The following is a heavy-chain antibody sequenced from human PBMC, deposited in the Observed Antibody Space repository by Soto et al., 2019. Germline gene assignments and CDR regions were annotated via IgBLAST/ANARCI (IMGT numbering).Heavy chain of an antibody. Sequence: GGSLRLCCAASGFTFRNYGMNWVRQAPGKGLEWVANIKQDGSEKYYMDSVRGRFTVSRDNAKNSLYLQINSLRAEDTAVYYCARISLVVPGSLYWYFDLWGRGTLVTVSS. CDR3: ARISLVVPGSLYWYFDL. CDR2: IKQDGSEK. D-gene: IGHD3-22*01. CDR1: GFTFRNYG. V-gene: IGHV3-7*01. J-gene: IGHJ2*01.